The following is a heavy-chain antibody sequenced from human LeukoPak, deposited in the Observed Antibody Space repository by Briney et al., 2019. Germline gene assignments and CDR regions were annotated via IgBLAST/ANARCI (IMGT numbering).Heavy chain of an antibody. CDR2: ISSSGSTI. V-gene: IGHV3-48*03. CDR1: GFTFSSYE. D-gene: IGHD3-16*02. Sequence: GGSLRLSCAASGFTFSSYEMNWVRQAPGKGLEWVSYISSSGSTIYYADSVKGRFTISRDNAKNSLYLQMNSLRAEDTAVYYCARDGIVWGSYRIYYGMDVWGQGTTVTVSS. CDR3: ARDGIVWGSYRIYYGMDV. J-gene: IGHJ6*02.